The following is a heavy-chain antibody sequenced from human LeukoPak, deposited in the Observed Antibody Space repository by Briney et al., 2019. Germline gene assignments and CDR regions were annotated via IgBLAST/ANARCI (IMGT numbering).Heavy chain of an antibody. V-gene: IGHV1-2*02. J-gene: IGHJ5*02. Sequence: ASVKVSCKASGYTFTGYYMHWVRQAPGQGLEWMGWINPNSGGTNYAQKFQGRVTMTRDTSISTAYMELSRLRSDDTAVYYCAKEGKEGQGGGCFAPWGQGTLSPSPQ. CDR3: AKEGKEGQGGGCFAP. CDR1: GYTFTGYY. D-gene: IGHD2-15*01. CDR2: INPNSGGT.